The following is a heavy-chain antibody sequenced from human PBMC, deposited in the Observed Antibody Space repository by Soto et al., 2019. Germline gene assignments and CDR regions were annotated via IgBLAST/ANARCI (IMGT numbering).Heavy chain of an antibody. CDR2: INPNSGGT. D-gene: IGHD6-6*01. CDR1: GYTFTGYY. Sequence: ASVKVSCKASGYTFTGYYMHWVRQAPGQGLEWMGWINPNSGGTNYAQKFQGWVTMTRGTSISTAYMELSSLRSEDTAVYYCAREYRSSSGRFDNWGQGTLVTVSS. V-gene: IGHV1-2*04. CDR3: AREYRSSSGRFDN. J-gene: IGHJ4*02.